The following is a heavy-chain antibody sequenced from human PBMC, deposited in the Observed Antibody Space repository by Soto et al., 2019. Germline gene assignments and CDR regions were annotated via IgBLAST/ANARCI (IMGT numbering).Heavy chain of an antibody. CDR2: IYRGGRI. CDR1: GFTVGINS. V-gene: IGHV3-66*01. D-gene: IGHD4-17*01. CDR3: ARDSSTEGIDY. J-gene: IGHJ4*02. Sequence: GGSLRLSCAASGFTVGINSMSWFRQAPGKGLEWVSVIYRGGRINYADSVEGRFAISRDNSKNTLYLQMNSLRVEDTAVYYCARDSSTEGIDYWGPGALVTVSS.